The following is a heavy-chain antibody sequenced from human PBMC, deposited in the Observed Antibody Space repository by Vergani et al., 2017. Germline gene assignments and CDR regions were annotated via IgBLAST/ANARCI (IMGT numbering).Heavy chain of an antibody. V-gene: IGHV3-21*01. D-gene: IGHD3-10*01. CDR3: ARDLWFGELSPMDV. J-gene: IGHJ6*02. Sequence: EVQLLESGGGLVQPGGSLRLSCAASGFTFSSYAMSWVRQAPGKGLEWVSSISSSSSYIYYADSVKGRFTISRDNAKNSLYLQMNSLRAVDTAVYYCARDLWFGELSPMDVWGQGTTVTVSS. CDR1: GFTFSSYA. CDR2: ISSSSSYI.